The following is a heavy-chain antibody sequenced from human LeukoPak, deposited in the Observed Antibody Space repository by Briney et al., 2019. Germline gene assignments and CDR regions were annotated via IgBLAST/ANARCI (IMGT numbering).Heavy chain of an antibody. CDR3: ASWDWNPNYYFDY. Sequence: GASVKVSCKTSGYTFTGYYMHWVRQAPGQGLEWMGRINPNSGGTNYAQKFQGRVTMTRDTSITTAYMELSSLRSGDTAVYYCASWDWNPNYYFDYWGQGTLVTVSS. CDR2: INPNSGGT. CDR1: GYTFTGYY. V-gene: IGHV1-2*06. J-gene: IGHJ4*02. D-gene: IGHD1-1*01.